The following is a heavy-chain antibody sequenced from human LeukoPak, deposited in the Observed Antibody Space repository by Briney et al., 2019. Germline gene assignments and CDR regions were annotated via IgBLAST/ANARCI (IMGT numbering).Heavy chain of an antibody. CDR1: GFTFSSYG. V-gene: IGHV3-23*01. J-gene: IGHJ4*02. D-gene: IGHD5-24*01. Sequence: PGGSLRLSCAASGFTFSSYGMSWVRQAPGKGLEWVSAISGSGSHTYYADSVKGRFTISRDNSKNTMYLHMNSLRAEDTALYFCARDERSIQFNFWGQGTLVTVSS. CDR2: ISGSGSHT. CDR3: ARDERSIQFNF.